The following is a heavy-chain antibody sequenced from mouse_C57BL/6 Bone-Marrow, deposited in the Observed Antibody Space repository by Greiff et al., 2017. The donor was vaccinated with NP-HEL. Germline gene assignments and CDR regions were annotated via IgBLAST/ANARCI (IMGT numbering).Heavy chain of an antibody. V-gene: IGHV1-9*01. J-gene: IGHJ3*01. CDR3: ARPTVVAYRFAY. Sequence: VQLQQSGAELMKPGASVKLSCKATGYTFTGYWIEWVKQRPGSGSTNYNEKFKGKATFTADTSSNTAYMQLSSLTTEDSAIYYCARPTVVAYRFAYWGQGTLVTVSA. CDR1: GYTFTGYW. D-gene: IGHD1-1*01. CDR2: SGST.